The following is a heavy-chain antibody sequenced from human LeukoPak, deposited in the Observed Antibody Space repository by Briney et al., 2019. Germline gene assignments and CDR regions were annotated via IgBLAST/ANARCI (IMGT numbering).Heavy chain of an antibody. V-gene: IGHV1-46*01. Sequence: GASVKASCKASGYTFTSYYMHWVRQAPGQGLEWMGIINPSGGSTSYAQKFQGRVTMTRDTSTSTVYMELSSLRSEDTAVYYCARTLLVAPFDYWGQGTLVTVSS. J-gene: IGHJ4*02. CDR3: ARTLLVAPFDY. CDR1: GYTFTSYY. D-gene: IGHD2-15*01. CDR2: INPSGGST.